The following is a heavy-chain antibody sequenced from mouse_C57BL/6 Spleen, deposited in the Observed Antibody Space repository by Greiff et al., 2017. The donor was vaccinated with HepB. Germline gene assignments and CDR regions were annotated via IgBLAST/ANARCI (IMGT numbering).Heavy chain of an antibody. CDR2: INPNNGGT. V-gene: IGHV1-22*01. J-gene: IGHJ3*01. CDR3: ARSDRRTWFAY. Sequence: VQLQQPGAELVMPGASVKLSCKASGYTFTDYNMHWVKQSHGKSLEWIGYINPNNGGTSYNQKFKGKATLTVNKSSSTAYMELRSLTSEDSAVYYCARSDRRTWFAYWGQGTLVTVSA. CDR1: GYTFTDYN.